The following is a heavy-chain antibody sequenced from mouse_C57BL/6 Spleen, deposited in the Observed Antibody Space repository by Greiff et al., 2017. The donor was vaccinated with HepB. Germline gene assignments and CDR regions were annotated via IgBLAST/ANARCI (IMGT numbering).Heavy chain of an antibody. D-gene: IGHD2-3*01. CDR3: ARSEGLYDGYSFDY. CDR2: IHPNSGST. V-gene: IGHV1-64*01. CDR1: GYTFTSYW. Sequence: QVQLQQPGAELVKPGASVKLSCKASGYTFTSYWMHWVKQRPGQGLEWIGMIHPNSGSTNYNEKFKSKATLTVDKSSSTAYMQLSSLTSEDSAVYYGARSEGLYDGYSFDYWGQGTTLTV. J-gene: IGHJ2*01.